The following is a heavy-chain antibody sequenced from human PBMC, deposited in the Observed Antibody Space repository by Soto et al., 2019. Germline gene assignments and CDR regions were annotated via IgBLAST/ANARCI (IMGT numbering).Heavy chain of an antibody. J-gene: IGHJ5*01. CDR1: GFTFGSYA. CDR2: ISYDGSNK. D-gene: IGHD2-2*01. V-gene: IGHV3-30*04. Sequence: GGSLRLSCAASGFTFGSYAMHWVRQAPGKGLEWVAVISYDGSNKYYADSVKGRFTISRDNSKNTLYLQMNSLRADDTALYYCAKSGIVATMRTFSWFDSWGQGTLVTVSS. CDR3: AKSGIVATMRTFSWFDS.